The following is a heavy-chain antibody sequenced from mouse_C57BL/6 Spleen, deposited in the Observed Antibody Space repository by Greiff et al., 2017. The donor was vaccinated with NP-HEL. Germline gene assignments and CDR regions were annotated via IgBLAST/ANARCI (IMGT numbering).Heavy chain of an antibody. CDR3: TTGGAQGY. D-gene: IGHD1-3*01. Sequence: EVQLQQSGAELVRPGASVKLSCTASGFNIKDDYMHWVKQRPEQGLEWIGWIDPENGDTEYASKFQGKATITADTSSNTAYLQLSSLTSEDTAVYYCTTGGAQGYWVQGATLTVSS. CDR1: GFNIKDDY. J-gene: IGHJ2*01. CDR2: IDPENGDT. V-gene: IGHV14-4*01.